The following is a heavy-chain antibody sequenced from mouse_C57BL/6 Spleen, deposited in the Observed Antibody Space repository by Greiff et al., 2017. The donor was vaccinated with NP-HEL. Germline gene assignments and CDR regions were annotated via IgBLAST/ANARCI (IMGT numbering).Heavy chain of an antibody. D-gene: IGHD2-4*01. CDR3: ARIYYDYVGIDY. Sequence: VQLQQPGAELVKPGASVKLSCKASGYTFTSYWMHWVKQRPGQGLEWIGMIHPNSGSTNYNEKFKSKATLTVDKSSSTAYMQLSSLTSEDSAVYYCARIYYDYVGIDYWGQGTTLTVSS. CDR2: IHPNSGST. J-gene: IGHJ2*01. V-gene: IGHV1-64*01. CDR1: GYTFTSYW.